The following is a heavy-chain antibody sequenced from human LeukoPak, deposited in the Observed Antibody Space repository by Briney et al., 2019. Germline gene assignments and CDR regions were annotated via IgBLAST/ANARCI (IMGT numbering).Heavy chain of an antibody. CDR3: AKDPFIVVVPAAMYFDY. J-gene: IGHJ4*02. CDR2: ISGSGGST. D-gene: IGHD2-2*01. Sequence: GGSLRLSCAASGFTFSSYAMSWVRQAPGKGLEWVSAISGSGGSTYYADSVKGRFTISRDNSKNTLYLQMNSLRAEDTAVYYCAKDPFIVVVPAAMYFDYWGQGTLVTVPS. CDR1: GFTFSSYA. V-gene: IGHV3-23*01.